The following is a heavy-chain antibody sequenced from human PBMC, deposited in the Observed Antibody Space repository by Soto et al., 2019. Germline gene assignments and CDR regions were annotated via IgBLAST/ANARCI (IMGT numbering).Heavy chain of an antibody. D-gene: IGHD6-13*01. CDR3: ARLGTPYYSSSWGNWFDP. CDR2: IIPIFGTA. Sequence: QVQLVQSGAEVKKPGSSVTVSCKASGGTFSSYAISWVRQATGQGLEWMGGIIPIFGTANYAQKFQGRVTITADESTSTAYMELSSLRSEDTAVYYCARLGTPYYSSSWGNWFDPWGQVTLVTVSS. J-gene: IGHJ5*02. CDR1: GGTFSSYA. V-gene: IGHV1-69*01.